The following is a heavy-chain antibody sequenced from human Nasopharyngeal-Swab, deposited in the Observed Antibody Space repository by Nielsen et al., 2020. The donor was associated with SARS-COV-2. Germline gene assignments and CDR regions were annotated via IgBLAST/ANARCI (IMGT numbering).Heavy chain of an antibody. V-gene: IGHV3-23*01. CDR3: AKDRSLYCSSTSCSKKFDS. J-gene: IGHJ4*02. Sequence: GESLKISCAASGFTFSSYGMHWVRQAPGKGLEWVSAISGSGGTTYYADSVKGRFTISRDNSKNTLYLQMNSLRAEDTAVYYCAKDRSLYCSSTSCSKKFDSWGQGTLVTVSS. D-gene: IGHD2-2*01. CDR1: GFTFSSYG. CDR2: ISGSGGTT.